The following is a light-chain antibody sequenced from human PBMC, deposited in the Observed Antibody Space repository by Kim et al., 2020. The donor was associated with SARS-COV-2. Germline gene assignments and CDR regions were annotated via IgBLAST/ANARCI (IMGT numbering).Light chain of an antibody. CDR1: SSDVGSYNL. V-gene: IGLV2-23*02. Sequence: SLTIYCTGTSSDVGSYNLVSWYQQHPGKAPKLMIYEVSKRPSGVSNRFSGSKSGNTASLTISGLQAEDEADYYCCSYAGSSTSVVFGGGTQLTVL. J-gene: IGLJ2*01. CDR3: CSYAGSSTSVV. CDR2: EVS.